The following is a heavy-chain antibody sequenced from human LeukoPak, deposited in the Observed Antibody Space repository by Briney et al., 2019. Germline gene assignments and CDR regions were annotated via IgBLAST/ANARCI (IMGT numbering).Heavy chain of an antibody. CDR2: SYYSGST. CDR3: ARHGTAPYYYHYYMDV. CDR1: GGSISGSSYY. D-gene: IGHD1-14*01. J-gene: IGHJ6*03. Sequence: PSETLSLTCTVSGGSISGSSYYWGWIRQPPGKGLEWIGSSYYSGSTYYNPSLKSRVTISVDTSKNQFSLKLSSVTAADTAVYYCARHGTAPYYYHYYMDVWGKGTTVTVSS. V-gene: IGHV4-39*01.